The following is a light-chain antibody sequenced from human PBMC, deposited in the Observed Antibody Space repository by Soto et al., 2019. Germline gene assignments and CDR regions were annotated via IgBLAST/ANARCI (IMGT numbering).Light chain of an antibody. CDR2: AAS. J-gene: IGKJ1*01. CDR1: QSIYNY. CDR3: QQSYSTPRT. V-gene: IGKV1-39*01. Sequence: DIQMTHSPSSLSASVGDRVTITCRASQSIYNYLNWYQQKPGKAPQLLIFAASSLQSGVPSRFSGSESGTDFTLTISSMQPEDFATYYCQQSYSTPRTFGQGTKVDIK.